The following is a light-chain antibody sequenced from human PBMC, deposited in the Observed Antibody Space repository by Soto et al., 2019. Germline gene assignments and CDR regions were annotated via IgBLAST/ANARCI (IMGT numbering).Light chain of an antibody. CDR2: GAS. J-gene: IGKJ1*01. CDR1: ESVSSSY. Sequence: NGLTQSPGTLSLSPGERATLTCRASESVSSSYLAWYQQKPGQAPRLLIYGASSRATGVPDRFSGSGSGTDFTLTISRLEPEDFAVYYCQQYGSSLRTLGQGTKVDVK. CDR3: QQYGSSLRT. V-gene: IGKV3-20*01.